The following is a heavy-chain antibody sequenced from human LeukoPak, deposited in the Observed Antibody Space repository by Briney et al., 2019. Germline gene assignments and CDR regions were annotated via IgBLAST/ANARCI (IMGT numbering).Heavy chain of an antibody. V-gene: IGHV3-23*01. Sequence: GGSLRLSCAASGFTFSSYAMSWVRQAPGKGLEWVSAISGSGNSIYYADSVKGRFTISRDNAKNTLYLQMNSLRAEDTAVYYCARGRDYDFWSGYYSTFDYWGQGTLVTVSS. D-gene: IGHD3-3*01. J-gene: IGHJ4*02. CDR2: ISGSGNSI. CDR3: ARGRDYDFWSGYYSTFDY. CDR1: GFTFSSYA.